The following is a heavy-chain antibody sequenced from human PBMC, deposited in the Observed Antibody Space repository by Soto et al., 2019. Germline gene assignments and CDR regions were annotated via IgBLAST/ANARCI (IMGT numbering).Heavy chain of an antibody. CDR3: ARGAIYCSSTSCYDGTYYYYMDV. CDR2: IIPILGIA. Sequence: ASVKVSCKASGGTFSSYTISWVRQAPGQGLEWMGRIIPILGIANYAQKFQGRVTITADKSTSTAYMELSSLRSEDTAVYYCARGAIYCSSTSCYDGTYYYYMDVWGKGTTVTVSS. V-gene: IGHV1-69*02. J-gene: IGHJ6*03. D-gene: IGHD2-2*01. CDR1: GGTFSSYT.